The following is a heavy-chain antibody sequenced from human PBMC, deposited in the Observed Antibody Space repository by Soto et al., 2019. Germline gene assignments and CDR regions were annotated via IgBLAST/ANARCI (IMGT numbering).Heavy chain of an antibody. D-gene: IGHD3-3*01. CDR1: GGSFTGYY. J-gene: IGHJ6*02. CDR3: VRGQPHRITIFEVVIRSYDYGMDV. CDR2: INYRGST. Sequence: QVQLQQWGAGLLKPSETLSLTCAVYGGSFTGYYWTWIRQTPGKGLEWIGEINYRGSTYYNPSLEMRTPLAVDPSKNHFSLKLRSVTAADTAVYFCVRGQPHRITIFEVVIRSYDYGMDVWGQGTTVTVSS. V-gene: IGHV4-34*01.